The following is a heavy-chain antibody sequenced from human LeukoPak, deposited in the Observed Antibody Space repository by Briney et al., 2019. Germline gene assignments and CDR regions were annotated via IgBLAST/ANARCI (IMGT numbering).Heavy chain of an antibody. CDR1: GYTFTSYV. J-gene: IGHJ6*02. V-gene: IGHV1-18*01. D-gene: IGHD3-9*01. CDR3: ARDLRYFDWFPVQYYYYYGMDV. CDR2: VSAYNGNT. Sequence: ASVKVSCKASGYTFTSYVISWVRQAPGQGLEWMGWVSAYNGNTNYAQKLQGRVTMTTDTSTSTAYMELRSLRSDDTAVYYCARDLRYFDWFPVQYYYYYGMDVWGQGTTVTVSS.